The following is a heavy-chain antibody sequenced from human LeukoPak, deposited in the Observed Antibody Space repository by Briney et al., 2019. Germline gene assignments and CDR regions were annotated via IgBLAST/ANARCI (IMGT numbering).Heavy chain of an antibody. Sequence: SVKVSCKASVGTFSSYAFSWVRQAPGQGLEWMGGIIPIFGTANYAQKFQGRVTITADESTSTAYMELSSLRSEDTAVYYCARTEAYYDILTGYWQDGFDYWGQGTLVTVSS. CDR2: IIPIFGTA. J-gene: IGHJ4*02. V-gene: IGHV1-69*13. CDR1: VGTFSSYA. D-gene: IGHD3-9*01. CDR3: ARTEAYYDILTGYWQDGFDY.